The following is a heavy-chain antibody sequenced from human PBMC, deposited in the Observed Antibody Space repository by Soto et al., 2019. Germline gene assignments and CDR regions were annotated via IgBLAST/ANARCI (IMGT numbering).Heavy chain of an antibody. D-gene: IGHD2-21*02. CDR3: ARGFSGCDGDWFDP. CDR2: INAGNGNT. J-gene: IGHJ5*02. V-gene: IGHV1-3*01. Sequence: QVQLVQSGAEVKKPGASVKVSCKASGYTFTSYAMHGVRQAPGQRLEWMGWINAGNGNTKYSQKFQGRVTITRDTSASTAYMELSRLDSEDTAVYYWARGFSGCDGDWFDPWGQGTLVTVSS. CDR1: GYTFTSYA.